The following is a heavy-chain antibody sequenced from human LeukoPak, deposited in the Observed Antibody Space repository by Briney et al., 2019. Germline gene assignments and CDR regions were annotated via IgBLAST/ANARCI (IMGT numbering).Heavy chain of an antibody. V-gene: IGHV3-48*01. CDR2: ISISGGII. D-gene: IGHD3-22*01. CDR3: AKMYYYDSSGYYDY. J-gene: IGHJ4*02. CDR1: GFTFSTYS. Sequence: GGSLRLSCAASGFTFSTYSMNWVRQAPGKGLEWVSYISISGGIIYYADSVKGRFTISRDNSKNTLYLQMNSLRAEDTAVYYCAKMYYYDSSGYYDYWGQGTLVTVSS.